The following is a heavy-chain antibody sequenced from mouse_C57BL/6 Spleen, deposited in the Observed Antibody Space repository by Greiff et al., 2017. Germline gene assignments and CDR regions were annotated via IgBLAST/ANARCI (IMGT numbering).Heavy chain of an antibody. Sequence: QVQLKQPGAELVMPGASVKLSCKASGYTFTSYWMHWVKQRPGQGLEWIGEIDPSDSYTNYNQKFKGKSTLTVDKSSSTAYMQLSSLTSEDSAVYYCARWDYYGSSYDYWGQGTTLTVSS. CDR1: GYTFTSYW. V-gene: IGHV1-69*01. CDR3: ARWDYYGSSYDY. CDR2: IDPSDSYT. J-gene: IGHJ2*01. D-gene: IGHD1-1*01.